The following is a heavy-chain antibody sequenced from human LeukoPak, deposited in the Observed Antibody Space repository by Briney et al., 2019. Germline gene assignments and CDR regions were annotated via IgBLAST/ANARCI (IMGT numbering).Heavy chain of an antibody. Sequence: SGGSLRLSCAASGFTFSGSAMHWVRQASGKGLEWVGRIRSKANSYATAYAASVKGRFTISRDDSKNTAYLQMNSLKTEDTAVYYCTRHVQDTAMDPRLDYFDYWGQGTLVTVSS. CDR1: GFTFSGSA. J-gene: IGHJ4*02. CDR2: IRSKANSYAT. D-gene: IGHD5-18*01. V-gene: IGHV3-73*01. CDR3: TRHVQDTAMDPRLDYFDY.